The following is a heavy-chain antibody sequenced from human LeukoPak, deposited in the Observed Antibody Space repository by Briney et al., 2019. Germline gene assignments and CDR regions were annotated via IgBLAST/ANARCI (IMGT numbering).Heavy chain of an antibody. D-gene: IGHD3-3*01. V-gene: IGHV3-23*01. CDR2: ISGSGGST. CDR3: AKTLNNYDFWSGYAFYFDY. J-gene: IGHJ4*02. CDR1: GFTFSSYA. Sequence: GGSLRLSCAASGFTFSSYAMSWVRQAPGKGLEWVSAISGSGGSTYYADSVKGRFTISRYNSKNTLYLQMDSLRAEDTAVYYCAKTLNNYDFWSGYAFYFDYWGQGTLVTVSS.